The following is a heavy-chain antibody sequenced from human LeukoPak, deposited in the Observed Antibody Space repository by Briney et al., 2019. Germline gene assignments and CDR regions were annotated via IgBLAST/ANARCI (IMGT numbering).Heavy chain of an antibody. CDR2: ISSSGSTI. Sequence: GGSLRLSCAASGFTFSDYYMSWIRQAPGKGLEWVSYISSSGSTIYYADSVKGRFTISRDNAKNSLYLQMNSLSAEDTAVYYCARVYAGGYNWFDPWGQGTLVTVSS. V-gene: IGHV3-11*04. J-gene: IGHJ5*02. D-gene: IGHD3-16*01. CDR1: GFTFSDYY. CDR3: ARVYAGGYNWFDP.